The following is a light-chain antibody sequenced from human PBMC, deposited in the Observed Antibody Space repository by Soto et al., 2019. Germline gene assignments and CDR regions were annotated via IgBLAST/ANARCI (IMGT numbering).Light chain of an antibody. J-gene: IGKJ1*01. V-gene: IGKV3-20*01. CDR2: AAS. CDR1: QSVSSY. Sequence: EIVLTQSPATLSLSPGERATLSCRASQSVSSYLAWYQQKPGQAPRLLLYAASDRASGIPGRFSGRGSGTDFTLTISRLEPEDFAVYYCQQYGSSVLTCGQGTKGDIK. CDR3: QQYGSSVLT.